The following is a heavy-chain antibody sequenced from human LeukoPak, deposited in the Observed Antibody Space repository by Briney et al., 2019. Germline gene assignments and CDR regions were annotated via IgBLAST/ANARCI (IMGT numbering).Heavy chain of an antibody. CDR1: GFTFDDYA. Sequence: TGGSLRLSCAASGFTFDDYAMHWVRQAPGKGLEWVSGISWNSGSTGYADSVKGRFTISRDNAKNSLYLQMNSLRAEDMALYYCAKSKDWYYFDYWGQGTLVTVSS. V-gene: IGHV3-9*03. CDR2: ISWNSGST. D-gene: IGHD2-21*01. CDR3: AKSKDWYYFDY. J-gene: IGHJ4*02.